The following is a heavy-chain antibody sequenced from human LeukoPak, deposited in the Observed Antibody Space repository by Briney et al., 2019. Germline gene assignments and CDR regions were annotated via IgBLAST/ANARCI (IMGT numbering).Heavy chain of an antibody. V-gene: IGHV1-18*04. Sequence: HGESLKISCKASGYTFTNYGISWVRQAPGQGPEWMAWISANNGETRYAQNFQGRVTMTADTSTSTAYMELRSLRSDDTAVYYCVRVPPSAHQMLSSDYWGQGTQVTVSS. CDR1: GYTFTNYG. D-gene: IGHD2-2*01. CDR3: VRVPPSAHQMLSSDY. CDR2: ISANNGET. J-gene: IGHJ4*02.